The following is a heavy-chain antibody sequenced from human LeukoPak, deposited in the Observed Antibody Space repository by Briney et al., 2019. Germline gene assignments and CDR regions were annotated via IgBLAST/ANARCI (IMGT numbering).Heavy chain of an antibody. Sequence: SETLSLTCTVSGGSISNSNYYWSWIRQHPGKGLEWIGYISYSGYTYYTPSLKSRVTISVDTSKNQFSLKLSSVTAADTAVYYCARDLGYSSGWAKDYWGQGTLVTVSS. CDR2: ISYSGYT. CDR3: ARDLGYSSGWAKDY. V-gene: IGHV4-31*03. J-gene: IGHJ4*02. CDR1: GGSISNSNYY. D-gene: IGHD6-19*01.